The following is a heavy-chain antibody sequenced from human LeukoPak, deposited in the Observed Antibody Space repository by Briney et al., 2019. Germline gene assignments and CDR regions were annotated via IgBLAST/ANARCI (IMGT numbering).Heavy chain of an antibody. D-gene: IGHD2-15*01. CDR1: GFTFSNAW. CDR3: TTDPGAVVPGRY. CDR2: IKSKTDGGTT. V-gene: IGHV3-15*01. Sequence: GGSLRLSCAASGFTFSNAWMSWVRQAPGKGLEWVGRIKSKTDGGTTDYAAPVKGRFTISRDDSKNTLYLQMNSLKTEDTAVYYCTTDPGAVVPGRYWGQGTLVTVSS. J-gene: IGHJ4*02.